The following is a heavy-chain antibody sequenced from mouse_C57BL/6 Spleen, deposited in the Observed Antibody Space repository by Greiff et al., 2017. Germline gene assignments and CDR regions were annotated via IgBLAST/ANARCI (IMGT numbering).Heavy chain of an antibody. CDR3: ARFPLYDPKGFDY. D-gene: IGHD2-3*01. V-gene: IGHV1-64*01. CDR2: IHPNSGST. J-gene: IGHJ2*01. CDR1: GYTFTSYW. Sequence: QVQLQQPGAELVKPGASVKLSCKASGYTFTSYWMHWVKQRPGQGLEWIGMIHPNSGSTNYNEKFKSKATLTVDKSSSTAYMQLSSLTSEDSAVYYCARFPLYDPKGFDYWGQGTTLTVSS.